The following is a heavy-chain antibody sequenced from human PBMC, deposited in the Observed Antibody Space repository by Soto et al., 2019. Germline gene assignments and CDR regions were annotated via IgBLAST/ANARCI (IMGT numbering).Heavy chain of an antibody. J-gene: IGHJ4*02. CDR3: AKGYCSYPKCSFDS. Sequence: ASVKVSCKASGCTFSSYAISCVRQAPGQGLEWMGGIIPIFGTANYAQKFQGRVTITADESTSTAYMELNSLRVEDTALYYCAKGYCSYPKCSFDSWGQGTLVTVSS. V-gene: IGHV1-69*13. D-gene: IGHD3-16*02. CDR2: IIPIFGTA. CDR1: GCTFSSYA.